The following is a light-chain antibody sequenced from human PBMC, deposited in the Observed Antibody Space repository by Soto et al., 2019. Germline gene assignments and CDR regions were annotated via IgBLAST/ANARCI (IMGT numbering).Light chain of an antibody. J-gene: IGKJ1*01. V-gene: IGKV3-11*01. CDR2: EAS. Sequence: EIVLTQSPATLSLSPGERATLSCRASQSVSSSLAWYQQKLGQAPRLLIYEASDRATGIPARFSGSGSGTNFTLIISSLEPEDFAVYYCKQGSTWPWTCGQGTKVEIK. CDR1: QSVSSS. CDR3: KQGSTWPWT.